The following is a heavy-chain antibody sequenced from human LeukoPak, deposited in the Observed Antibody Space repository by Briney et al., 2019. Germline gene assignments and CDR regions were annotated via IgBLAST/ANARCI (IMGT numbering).Heavy chain of an antibody. CDR2: IRYDGSNK. D-gene: IGHD3-22*01. J-gene: IGHJ4*02. CDR3: AKDRDYDSSGYYFQGALPLGY. CDR1: GFTFSSYG. V-gene: IGHV3-30*02. Sequence: PGGSLRLSCAASGFTFSSYGMHWVRQAPGKGLEWVAFIRYDGSNKYYADSVKGRFTISRDNSKNTLYLQMNSLRAEDTAVYYCAKDRDYDSSGYYFQGALPLGYWGQGTLVTVSS.